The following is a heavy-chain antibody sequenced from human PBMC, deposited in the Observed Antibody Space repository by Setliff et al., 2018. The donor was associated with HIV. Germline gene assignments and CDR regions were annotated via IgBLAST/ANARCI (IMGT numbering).Heavy chain of an antibody. CDR3: ARYYGSGTYHRWFDP. Sequence: PSETLSLTCAVYGGSFSGDYWVWIRQSPGKGLEWIGDISQTRSTNYDPSLKSRVIISVDASTNQVSLKLSSVTAADTAVYYCARYYGSGTYHRWFDPWGQGTPVTVSS. CDR2: ISQTRST. D-gene: IGHD3-10*01. V-gene: IGHV4-34*01. J-gene: IGHJ5*02. CDR1: GGSFSGDY.